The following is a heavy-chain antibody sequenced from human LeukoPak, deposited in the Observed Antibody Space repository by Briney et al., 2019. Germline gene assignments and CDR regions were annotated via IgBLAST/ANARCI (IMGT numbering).Heavy chain of an antibody. CDR1: GGSISSYY. J-gene: IGHJ4*02. CDR2: IYYSGST. V-gene: IGHV4-59*12. Sequence: SSETLSLTCTVSGGSISSYYWSWIRQPPGKGLEWIGYIYYSGSTNYNPSLKSRVTISLDTSKNQFSLRLSSVTAADTAVYFCARDSSGIKIWLPLDFWGQGTLITVSS. CDR3: ARDSSGIKIWLPLDF. D-gene: IGHD5-18*01.